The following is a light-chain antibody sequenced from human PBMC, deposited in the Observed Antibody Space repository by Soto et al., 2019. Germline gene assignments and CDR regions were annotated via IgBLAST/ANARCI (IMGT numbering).Light chain of an antibody. CDR2: KAS. CDR3: QPYNSYSEA. J-gene: IGKJ1*01. V-gene: IGKV1-5*03. CDR1: QTISSW. Sequence: DIQMTQSPSNLSGSVGDRVTITCRASQTISSWLAWYQQKPGKAPKLLIYKASTLKSGVPSRFSGSGSGTEFTLTISRLQPDDFATYYCQPYNSYSEAFGQGTKVELK.